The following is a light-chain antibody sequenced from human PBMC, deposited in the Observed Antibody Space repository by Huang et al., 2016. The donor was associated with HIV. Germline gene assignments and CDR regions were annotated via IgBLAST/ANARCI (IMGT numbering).Light chain of an antibody. CDR1: QGISNR. J-gene: IGKJ4*01. Sequence: DIQMTQSPSVMSASVGDRVTISCRASQGISNRLVWFQQKPGRVPKRLIHDASRLESGVPTRFIGRGSGTEFTLTINSLQPEDFATYYCLQHNGHPLTFGGGTRVEIK. V-gene: IGKV1-17*03. CDR3: LQHNGHPLT. CDR2: DAS.